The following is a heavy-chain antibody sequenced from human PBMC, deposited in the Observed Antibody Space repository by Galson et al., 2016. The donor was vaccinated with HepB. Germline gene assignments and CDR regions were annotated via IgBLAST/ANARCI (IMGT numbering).Heavy chain of an antibody. CDR2: IRNKAYSYAT. V-gene: IGHV3-73*01. D-gene: IGHD3-10*01. CDR1: GFTFSGST. Sequence: SLRLSCAASGFTFSGSTMHWVRQASGKGLEWVGRIRNKAYSYATAYAASVKGRFTISGDDSKNTAYLQMNSLKTEDTAVYYCTRQVPITMVRGVLPKYDDYYYYKDVCGKGTTVTVSS. J-gene: IGHJ6*03. CDR3: TRQVPITMVRGVLPKYDDYYYYKDV.